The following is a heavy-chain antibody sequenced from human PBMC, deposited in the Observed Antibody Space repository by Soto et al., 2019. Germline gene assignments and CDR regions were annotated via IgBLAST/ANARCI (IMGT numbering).Heavy chain of an antibody. CDR3: ARGLIDFWSGYEGYYYYYMDV. Sequence: ASVRVSCRSSGYTVTSYDINLVRQATGQGLEWMGWTNPNSGNTGYAQKFQGRVTMTRNTSISTAYMELSSLRSEDTAVYYCARGLIDFWSGYEGYYYYYMDVWGKGTTVTVSS. J-gene: IGHJ6*03. V-gene: IGHV1-8*01. CDR2: TNPNSGNT. D-gene: IGHD3-3*01. CDR1: GYTVTSYD.